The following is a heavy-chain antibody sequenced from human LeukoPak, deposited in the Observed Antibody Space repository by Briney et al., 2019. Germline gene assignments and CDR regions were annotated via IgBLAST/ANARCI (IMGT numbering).Heavy chain of an antibody. CDR2: LYHPDST. J-gene: IGHJ6*03. CDR3: ARQYDSYFYYYLDV. V-gene: IGHV4-38-2*01. CDR1: GYPINNAYY. Sequence: SETLSLTCAVSGYPINNAYYWVWIRQPPGKGLDWIGSLYHPDSTYYNPSLKSRVTMSVDTSRNQFSLKMSFATAADTAVYYCARQYDSYFYYYLDVWGTGTTVTVSS. D-gene: IGHD3-3*01.